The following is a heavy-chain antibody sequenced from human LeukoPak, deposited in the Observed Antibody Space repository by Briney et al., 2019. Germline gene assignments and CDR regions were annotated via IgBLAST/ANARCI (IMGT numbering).Heavy chain of an antibody. CDR1: GDSISYSY. D-gene: IGHD3/OR15-3a*01. CDR3: ARQGGAFGPLDY. V-gene: IGHV4-59*08. CDR2: VHYTGTT. J-gene: IGHJ4*02. Sequence: SETLSLTCTVSGDSISYSYWSWIRQSPGKGLEWIAFVHYTGTTHYNPSLSSRVTISMDTSRNQYSLRMTSVTAEDTAVYYCARQGGAFGPLDYWGQGTLVTVSS.